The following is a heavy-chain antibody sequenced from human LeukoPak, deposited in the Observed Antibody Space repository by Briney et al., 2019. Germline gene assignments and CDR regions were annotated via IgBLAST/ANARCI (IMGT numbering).Heavy chain of an antibody. CDR2: IYYSGSS. CDR3: AREAPYGSGSYYRNDAFDI. CDR1: GGSISGYH. Sequence: SETLSLTCNVSGGSISGYHWSWIRQPPGKGLEWLGYIYYSGSSNYNPSLKSRVTISADTSKNQFSLKLSSVTAADTAVYYCAREAPYGSGSYYRNDAFDIWGQGTMVTVSS. D-gene: IGHD3-10*01. V-gene: IGHV4-59*01. J-gene: IGHJ3*02.